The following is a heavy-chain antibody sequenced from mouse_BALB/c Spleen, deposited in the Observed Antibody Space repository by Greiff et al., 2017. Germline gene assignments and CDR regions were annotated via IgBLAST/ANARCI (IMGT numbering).Heavy chain of an antibody. CDR2: IDPANGNT. V-gene: IGHV14-3*02. D-gene: IGHD1-1*01. CDR3: ARDYYGSSSLFAY. Sequence: VQLQQSGAELVKPGASVKLSCTASGFNIKDTYMHWVKQRPEQGLEWIGRIDPANGNTKYDPKFQGKATITADTSSNTAYLQLSSLTSEDTAVYYCARDYYGSSSLFAYWGQGTLVTVSA. J-gene: IGHJ3*01. CDR1: GFNIKDTY.